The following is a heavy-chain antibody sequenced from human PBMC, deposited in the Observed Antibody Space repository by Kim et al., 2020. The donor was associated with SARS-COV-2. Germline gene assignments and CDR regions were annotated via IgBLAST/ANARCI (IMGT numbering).Heavy chain of an antibody. CDR2: IKSKSDGGTA. V-gene: IGHV3-15*01. CDR1: GIPFSNAW. Sequence: GGSLRLSCAVSGIPFSNAWFNWVRQAPGKGLEWVGRIKSKSDGGTADLAAPVNGRFAISRDDSKNTLYLLMNSLRTDDSAVYYCTTVSMRWGQGTLVTVS. J-gene: IGHJ4*02. CDR3: TTVSMR. D-gene: IGHD2-2*01.